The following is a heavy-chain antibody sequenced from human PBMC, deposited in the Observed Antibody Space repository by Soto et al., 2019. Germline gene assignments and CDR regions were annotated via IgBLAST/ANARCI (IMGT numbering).Heavy chain of an antibody. CDR1: GGTFSSYT. CDR3: ASTHSSETIGYFDY. CDR2: IIPILGIA. D-gene: IGHD6-19*01. V-gene: IGHV1-69*02. Sequence: QVQLVQSGAEVKKPGSSVKVSCKASGGTFSSYTISWVRQAPGQGLEWMGRIIPILGIANYAQKTQGRATITADKSTSTAYMELSSLRSEDTAVYYCASTHSSETIGYFDYWGQGTLVTVSS. J-gene: IGHJ4*02.